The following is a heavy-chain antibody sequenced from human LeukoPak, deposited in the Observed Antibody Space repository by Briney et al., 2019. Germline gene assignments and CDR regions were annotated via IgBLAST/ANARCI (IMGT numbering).Heavy chain of an antibody. J-gene: IGHJ6*03. CDR3: ARGPHHGYCSSTSCYLSYYYMDV. CDR2: IYYSGST. D-gene: IGHD2-2*03. CDR1: GGSISSYY. Sequence: SETLSLSCTVSGGSISSYYWSWIRQPPGKGLEWIGYIYYSGSTNYDPSLKSRVTISVDTSKNQFSLKLSSVTAADTAVYYCARGPHHGYCSSTSCYLSYYYMDVWGKGTTVTVSS. V-gene: IGHV4-59*01.